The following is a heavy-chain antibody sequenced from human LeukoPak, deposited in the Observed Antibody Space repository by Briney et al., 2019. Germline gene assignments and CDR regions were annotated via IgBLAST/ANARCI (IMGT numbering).Heavy chain of an antibody. Sequence: PGGSLRLSCAASGFTFSDYYMSWIHQAPGKGLEWVSYISSSGSTIYYADSVKGRFTISRDNAKNSLYPQMNSLRAEDTAVYYCARDDYGDRDFDYWGQGTLVTVSS. V-gene: IGHV3-11*01. J-gene: IGHJ4*02. CDR1: GFTFSDYY. D-gene: IGHD4-17*01. CDR3: ARDDYGDRDFDY. CDR2: ISSSGSTI.